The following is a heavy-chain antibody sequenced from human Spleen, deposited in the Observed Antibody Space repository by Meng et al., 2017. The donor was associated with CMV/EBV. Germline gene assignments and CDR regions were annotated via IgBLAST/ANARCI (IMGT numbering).Heavy chain of an antibody. CDR2: ICSGDST. D-gene: IGHD6-6*01. Sequence: GESLKISCAASGFTVSSNYMGWVRQAPGKGLEWVSVICSGDSTYYADSVKGRFTISRDNSKSTLYLQMNSLRAEDTAVYYCASPQGSRRWLDYWGQGTLVTVSS. V-gene: IGHV3-53*01. CDR3: ASPQGSRRWLDY. J-gene: IGHJ4*02. CDR1: GFTVSSNY.